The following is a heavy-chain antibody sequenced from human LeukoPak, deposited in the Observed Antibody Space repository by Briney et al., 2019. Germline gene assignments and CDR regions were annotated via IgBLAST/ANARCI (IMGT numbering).Heavy chain of an antibody. CDR2: ISGDGGST. CDR3: AKGLGYCSGGSCYHTLYYYYGMDV. CDR1: GFTFDDYA. V-gene: IGHV3-43*02. Sequence: GGSLRLSCAASGFTFDDYAMHWVRQAPGKGLEWVSLISGDGGSTYYADSVKGRFTISRDNSKNSLYLQTNSLRTEDTALYYCAKGLGYCSGGSCYHTLYYYYGMDVWGQGTTVTVSS. J-gene: IGHJ6*02. D-gene: IGHD2-15*01.